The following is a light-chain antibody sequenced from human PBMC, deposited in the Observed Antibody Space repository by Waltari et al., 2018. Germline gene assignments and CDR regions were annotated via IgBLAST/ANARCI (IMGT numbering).Light chain of an antibody. Sequence: DIQMTQSPSTLSASVGDRVTITRRASQDITTSLAWYQQKPGKAPKVLIYRTSNLKSGVSSRFSGSGSGTEFTLTINSLQPDDFATYYCQQFHSYPVTLGGGTKVEIK. CDR3: QQFHSYPVT. V-gene: IGKV1-5*03. J-gene: IGKJ4*01. CDR1: QDITTS. CDR2: RTS.